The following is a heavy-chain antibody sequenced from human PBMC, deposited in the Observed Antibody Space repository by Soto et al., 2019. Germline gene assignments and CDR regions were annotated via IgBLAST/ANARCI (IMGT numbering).Heavy chain of an antibody. D-gene: IGHD6-19*01. CDR1: GYIFTSYA. CDR2: INAGNGNT. Sequence: QVQLVKSGAEVKKPGASVKVSCKASGYIFTSYAIHWVRQAPVQRLEWMGWINAGNGNTKYSQKFQDRVTITRDTSASTAYMELSSLRSEDTAVYYCARDLGGWPDYWGQGTLVTVSS. CDR3: ARDLGGWPDY. V-gene: IGHV1-3*01. J-gene: IGHJ4*02.